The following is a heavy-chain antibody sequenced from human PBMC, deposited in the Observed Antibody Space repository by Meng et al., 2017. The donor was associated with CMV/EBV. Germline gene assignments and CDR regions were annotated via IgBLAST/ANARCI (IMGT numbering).Heavy chain of an antibody. CDR1: GFTFSSYS. J-gene: IGHJ6*02. Sequence: GGSLRLSCAASGFTFSSYSMNWVRQAPGKGLEWVSYISSSGSTIYYADSVKGRFTISRDNAKNSLYLQMNSLRAEDTAVYYCARDYEVSVRTYYDFWSGYSGNYYYGMDVWGQGTTVTVSS. CDR3: ARDYEVSVRTYYDFWSGYSGNYYYGMDV. CDR2: ISSSGSTI. D-gene: IGHD3-3*01. V-gene: IGHV3-48*04.